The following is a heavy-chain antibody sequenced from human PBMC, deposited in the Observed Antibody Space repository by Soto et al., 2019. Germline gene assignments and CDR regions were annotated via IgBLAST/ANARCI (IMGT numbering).Heavy chain of an antibody. D-gene: IGHD3-10*01. CDR3: ARGVYGSGNYYTGPSAFDI. CDR2: TIPVFNPA. Sequence: QVQLEQSGAEVKKPGSSVKVSCKASGGTLSDHGVAWLRQAPGQGLEWMGGTIPVFNPAKYAQKFQGRVTVTADKFTNIAYMELSSLRSEDTAFYFCARGVYGSGNYYTGPSAFDIWGQGTRVIVSS. V-gene: IGHV1-69*06. CDR1: GGTLSDHG. J-gene: IGHJ3*02.